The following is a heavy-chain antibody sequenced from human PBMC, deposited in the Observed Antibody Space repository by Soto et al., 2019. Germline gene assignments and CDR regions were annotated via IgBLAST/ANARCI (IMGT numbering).Heavy chain of an antibody. Sequence: ASVNVSCKASGYTFTSYGISWVRQAPGQGLEWMGWISAYNGNTNYAQKLQSRVTMTTDTSTSTAYMELRSLRSDDTAVYYCARSPPFTIFGVVTLAYFDYWGQGTLVTVSS. V-gene: IGHV1-18*01. CDR3: ARSPPFTIFGVVTLAYFDY. D-gene: IGHD3-3*01. J-gene: IGHJ4*02. CDR2: ISAYNGNT. CDR1: GYTFTSYG.